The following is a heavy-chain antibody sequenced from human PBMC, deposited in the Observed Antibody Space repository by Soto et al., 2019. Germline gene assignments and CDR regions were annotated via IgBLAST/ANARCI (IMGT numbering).Heavy chain of an antibody. D-gene: IGHD6-19*01. J-gene: IGHJ6*02. V-gene: IGHV1-8*01. Sequence: ASVKVSCKASGYTFTSYDINWVRQATGQGLEWMGWMNPNSGNTDYAQKFQGRVAMTRNTSISTAYMELSSLRSEDTAVYYCARDYSSGYGMDVWGQGTTVTVSS. CDR2: MNPNSGNT. CDR3: ARDYSSGYGMDV. CDR1: GYTFTSYD.